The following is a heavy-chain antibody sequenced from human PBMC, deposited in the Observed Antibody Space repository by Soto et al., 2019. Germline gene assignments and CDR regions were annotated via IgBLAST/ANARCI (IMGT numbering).Heavy chain of an antibody. J-gene: IGHJ4*01. Sequence: GGSLRLSCSASGFSISNFGMFWVRQAPGRGLEWVSGITWNSGNIAYADSVKGRFTIARDDDNNSLYLQMNSLRPEDTALYYCVKDSYADFHRVLSTAEYFFDYWGHGTLVTVSS. CDR3: VKDSYADFHRVLSTAEYFFDY. CDR1: GFSISNFG. D-gene: IGHD2-15*01. CDR2: ITWNSGNI. V-gene: IGHV3-9*01.